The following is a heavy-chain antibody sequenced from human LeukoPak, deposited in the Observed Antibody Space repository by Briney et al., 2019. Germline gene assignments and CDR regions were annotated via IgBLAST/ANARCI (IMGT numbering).Heavy chain of an antibody. V-gene: IGHV3-20*04. CDR1: GFTFDDYG. D-gene: IGHD3-22*01. Sequence: PGGSLRLSCAASGFTFDDYGMSWVRQAPGKGLEWVSGINWNGGSTGYADSVKGRFTISRDNAKNSLYLQMNSLRAEDTALYYCANHYYDSGGYYSGGAFDIWGQGTMVTVSS. CDR2: INWNGGST. CDR3: ANHYYDSGGYYSGGAFDI. J-gene: IGHJ3*02.